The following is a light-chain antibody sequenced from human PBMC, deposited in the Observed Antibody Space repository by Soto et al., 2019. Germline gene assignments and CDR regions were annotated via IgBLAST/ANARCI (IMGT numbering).Light chain of an antibody. CDR1: KSVSSS. Sequence: EIVLTQSPATLSLSPGERATLSCRASKSVSSSLAWYQQKPGQAPRLLIYDASNSATGIPARFSGSGSGTDFTLTISSLEPEDFAVYYCQQRSDWPPTFGQGTKVEIK. V-gene: IGKV3-11*01. J-gene: IGKJ1*01. CDR2: DAS. CDR3: QQRSDWPPT.